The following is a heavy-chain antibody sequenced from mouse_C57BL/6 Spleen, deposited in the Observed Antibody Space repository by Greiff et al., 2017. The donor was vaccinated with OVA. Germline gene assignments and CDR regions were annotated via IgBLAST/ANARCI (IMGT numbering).Heavy chain of an antibody. CDR3: AREEDSSGYGFAY. Sequence: VKLQQSGAELVKPGASVKLSCKASGYTFTSYWMHWVKQRPGRGLEWIGRIDPNSGGTKYNEKFKSKATLTVDKPSSTACMQLSSLTSEDSAVYYCAREEDSSGYGFAYWGQGTLVTVSA. J-gene: IGHJ3*01. D-gene: IGHD3-2*02. CDR1: GYTFTSYW. CDR2: IDPNSGGT. V-gene: IGHV1-72*01.